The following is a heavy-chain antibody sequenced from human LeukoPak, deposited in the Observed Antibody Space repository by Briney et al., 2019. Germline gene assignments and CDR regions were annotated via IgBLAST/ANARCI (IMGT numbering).Heavy chain of an antibody. CDR2: IYTSGRT. CDR3: ARKYGSGIMDV. CDR1: GGSISSYN. J-gene: IGHJ6*02. D-gene: IGHD3-10*01. V-gene: IGHV4-4*07. Sequence: PSETLSLTCMVSGGSISSYNWSWIRPPAARGVEWIGRIYTSGRTNYNPSLKSRVTMSVDTSKNQFSLKLSSVTAADTAVYYCARKYGSGIMDVWGQGTTVTVSS.